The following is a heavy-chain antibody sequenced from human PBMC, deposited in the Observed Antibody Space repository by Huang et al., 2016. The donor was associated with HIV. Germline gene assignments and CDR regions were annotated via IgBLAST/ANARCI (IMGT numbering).Heavy chain of an antibody. CDR1: GLDVSDRY. J-gene: IGHJ5*01. D-gene: IGHD6-25*01. Sequence: QVQLVESGGGVVKAGGSLRVSCAASGLDVSDRYMSWIRQDPGKGREGVSYISSVGSTIYYADSVKGRFTISRDNAGNSLYLQMTSLRADDTALYFCARGSGTWYDFWGQGTLVTVSS. CDR3: ARGSGTWYDF. CDR2: ISSVGSTI. V-gene: IGHV3-11*04.